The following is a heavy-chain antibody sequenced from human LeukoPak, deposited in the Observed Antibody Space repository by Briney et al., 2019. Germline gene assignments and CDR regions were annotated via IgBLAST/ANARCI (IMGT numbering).Heavy chain of an antibody. V-gene: IGHV3-48*03. Sequence: GGSLRLSCAASGFTFSSYEMNWVRQAPGKGLEWVSYISSSGSTIYYADSVKGRFTISRDNAKNSLYLQMSSLRAKDTAVYYCVRAYHSSGWYRIDYWGQGTLVTVSS. CDR2: ISSSGSTI. D-gene: IGHD6-19*01. CDR3: VRAYHSSGWYRIDY. J-gene: IGHJ4*02. CDR1: GFTFSSYE.